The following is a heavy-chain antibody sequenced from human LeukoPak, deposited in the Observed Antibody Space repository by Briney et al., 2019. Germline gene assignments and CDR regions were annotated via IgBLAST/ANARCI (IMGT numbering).Heavy chain of an antibody. CDR1: GYTFTGYY. CDR3: ARVGYSSGWIFDY. J-gene: IGHJ4*02. D-gene: IGHD6-19*01. Sequence: GASVKVSCKASGYTFTGYYMHWVRQAPGQGLEWMGWINPNSGGTNYAQKFQGRVTMTRDTSISTAYMELSRLRSDDTAVYYCARVGYSSGWIFDYWGQGTLVTVSP. CDR2: INPNSGGT. V-gene: IGHV1-2*02.